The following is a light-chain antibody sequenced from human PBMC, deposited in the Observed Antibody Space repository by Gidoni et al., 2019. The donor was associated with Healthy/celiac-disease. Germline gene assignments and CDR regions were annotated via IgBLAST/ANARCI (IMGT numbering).Light chain of an antibody. CDR3: QQLNSYLPIT. Sequence: DIQLTQSPSFLSASVGDRVTITCRASQGISSYLAWYQQKPGKAPKLLIYAASTLQSGGPSRFSGSGSGTEFTLTISSLQPEDFATYYCQQLNSYLPITFGQGTRLEIK. CDR2: AAS. CDR1: QGISSY. V-gene: IGKV1-9*01. J-gene: IGKJ5*01.